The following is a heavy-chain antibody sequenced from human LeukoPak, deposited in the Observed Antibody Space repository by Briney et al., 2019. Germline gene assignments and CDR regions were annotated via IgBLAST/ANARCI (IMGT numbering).Heavy chain of an antibody. CDR2: ISYDGSNK. CDR1: GFTFSSYA. Sequence: PGRSLRLSCAASGFTFSSYAMHWVRQAPGKGLEWVAVISYDGSNKYYADSVKGRFTISRDNSKNTLYLQMNSLRAEDTAVYYCAREAKAYYDFWSGYYFDYWGQGTLVTVSS. J-gene: IGHJ4*02. D-gene: IGHD3-3*01. V-gene: IGHV3-30-3*01. CDR3: AREAKAYYDFWSGYYFDY.